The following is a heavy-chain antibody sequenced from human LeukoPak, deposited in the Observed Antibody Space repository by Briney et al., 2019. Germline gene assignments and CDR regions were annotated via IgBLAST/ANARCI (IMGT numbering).Heavy chain of an antibody. J-gene: IGHJ4*02. Sequence: PGGSLRLSCAASGFIFSSYTMSWVRQAPGKGLEWVSDISSSSSVIHYAESVKGRFTISRDNAKNSLYLQMNRLRDEDTAVYYCVRSREADYWGQGTLVTVSS. CDR2: ISSSSSVI. V-gene: IGHV3-48*02. CDR1: GFIFSSYT. CDR3: VRSREADY.